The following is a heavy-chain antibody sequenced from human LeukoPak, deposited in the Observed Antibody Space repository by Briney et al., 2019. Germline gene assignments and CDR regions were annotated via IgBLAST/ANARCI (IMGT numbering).Heavy chain of an antibody. CDR2: ISSSSSYI. D-gene: IGHD6-13*01. CDR3: ARDPTAAAASHFDY. Sequence: GGSLRLSCAASGFRFSSYAMSWVRQAPGKGLEWVSSISSSSSYIYYADSVKGRFTISRDNAKNSLYLQMNSLRAEDTAVYYCARDPTAAAASHFDYWGQGTLVTVSS. CDR1: GFRFSSYA. J-gene: IGHJ4*02. V-gene: IGHV3-21*01.